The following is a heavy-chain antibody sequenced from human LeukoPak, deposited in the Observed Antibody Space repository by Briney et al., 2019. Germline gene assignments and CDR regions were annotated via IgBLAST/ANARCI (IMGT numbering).Heavy chain of an antibody. CDR1: GFTFSSYA. Sequence: PGGSLRLSCAASGFTFSSYAMSWVRQAPGRGLEWVSVIYSGGTTYYADSVKGRFTVSRDSSKNTLYLQMNSLRAEDTAVYYCARANPLDIVVVPATGAFDIWGQGTMVTVSS. CDR3: ARANPLDIVVVPATGAFDI. CDR2: IYSGGTT. V-gene: IGHV3-53*01. J-gene: IGHJ3*02. D-gene: IGHD2-2*01.